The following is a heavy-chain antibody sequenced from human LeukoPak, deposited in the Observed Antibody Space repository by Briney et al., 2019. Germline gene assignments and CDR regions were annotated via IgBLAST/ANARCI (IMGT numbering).Heavy chain of an antibody. V-gene: IGHV3-7*03. J-gene: IGHJ4*02. CDR3: ARENYYGSGSYCFDY. D-gene: IGHD3-10*01. Sequence: GGSLRLSCAASGFTFSSNWMSWVRQAPGKGLEWGANIKQDGREKYYVDSVKGRFTISRDNAKNSLYLQINSLRAEDTAVYYCARENYYGSGSYCFDYWGQGTLVTVSS. CDR1: GFTFSSNW. CDR2: IKQDGREK.